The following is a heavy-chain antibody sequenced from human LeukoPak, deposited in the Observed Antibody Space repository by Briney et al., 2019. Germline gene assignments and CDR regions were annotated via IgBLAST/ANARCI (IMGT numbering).Heavy chain of an antibody. Sequence: PGGSLRLSCAASGFTFSSYGMHWVRQAPGKGLEWVAVISYDGSNKYYADSVKGRFTISRDNSKNTLYLQMNSLRAEDTAVYYCAREGRGGGEMATIGALGYWGQGTLVTVSS. V-gene: IGHV3-30*03. CDR1: GFTFSSYG. CDR3: AREGRGGGEMATIGALGY. J-gene: IGHJ4*02. CDR2: ISYDGSNK. D-gene: IGHD5-24*01.